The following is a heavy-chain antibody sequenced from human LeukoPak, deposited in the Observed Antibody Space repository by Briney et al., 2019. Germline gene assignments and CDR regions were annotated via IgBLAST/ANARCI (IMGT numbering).Heavy chain of an antibody. D-gene: IGHD5-18*01. CDR3: VKDSDSSGTYYYYMDV. Sequence: PGGSLRLSCAASGFTFSSYAMHWVRQAPGKGLEWVAVISYDGSNKYYADSVKGRFTISRDNSKNTLYLQMTSLRTEDTAVYYCVKDSDSSGTYYYYMDVWGIGTTVTVSS. J-gene: IGHJ6*03. CDR1: GFTFSSYA. CDR2: ISYDGSNK. V-gene: IGHV3-30-3*01.